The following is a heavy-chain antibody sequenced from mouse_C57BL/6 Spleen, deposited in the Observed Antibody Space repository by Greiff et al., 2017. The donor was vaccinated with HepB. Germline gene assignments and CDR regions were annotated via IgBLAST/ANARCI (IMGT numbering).Heavy chain of an antibody. V-gene: IGHV6-6*01. J-gene: IGHJ2*01. CDR1: GFTFSDAW. D-gene: IGHD2-5*01. CDR2: IRNKANNHAT. Sequence: EVQLVESGGGLVQPGGSMKLSCAASGFTFSDAWMDWVRQSPEKGLEWVAEIRNKANNHATYYAESVKGRFTISRDDSKSSVYLQMNSLRAEDTGIYYCTRRNSNYFDYWGQGTTLTVSS. CDR3: TRRNSNYFDY.